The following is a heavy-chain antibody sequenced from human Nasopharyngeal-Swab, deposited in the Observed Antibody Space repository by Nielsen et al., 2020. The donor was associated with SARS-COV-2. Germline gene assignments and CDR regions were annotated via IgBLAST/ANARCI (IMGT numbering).Heavy chain of an antibody. J-gene: IGHJ6*02. D-gene: IGHD3-9*01. Sequence: GESLKISCAASGFTFSTYGMNWVRQAPGKGLEWVAVIWYDGSNKYYADSVKGRFTISRDNSKSTLYPQMNSLRAEDTAVYYCARVLTGCPYYYAMDVWGQGTAVTVSS. CDR2: IWYDGSNK. CDR1: GFTFSTYG. CDR3: ARVLTGCPYYYAMDV. V-gene: IGHV3-33*01.